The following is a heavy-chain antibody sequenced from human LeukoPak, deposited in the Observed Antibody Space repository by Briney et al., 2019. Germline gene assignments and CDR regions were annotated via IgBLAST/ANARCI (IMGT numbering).Heavy chain of an antibody. D-gene: IGHD3-3*01. Sequence: GASVKVSCKASGYTFTGYYMHWLRQAPGQGLEWMGWINPNSGGTNYAQKFQGRVTMTRDTSISTAYMELSRLRSDDTAVYYCARVTSPLRFVEWAFDYWGQGTLVTVSS. CDR2: INPNSGGT. CDR3: ARVTSPLRFVEWAFDY. J-gene: IGHJ4*02. CDR1: GYTFTGYY. V-gene: IGHV1-2*02.